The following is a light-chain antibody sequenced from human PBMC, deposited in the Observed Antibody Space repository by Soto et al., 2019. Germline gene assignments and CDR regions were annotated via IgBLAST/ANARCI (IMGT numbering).Light chain of an antibody. CDR3: QQYGSSPPYT. CDR2: GAS. V-gene: IGKV3-20*01. CDR1: QSVSSSY. J-gene: IGKJ2*01. Sequence: EIVLTQSPGTLSLSPGERATLSCRASQSVSSSYLAWYQQKPGQAPRLLIYGASSRATGIPDRFSGSESGTDFTLTISSLEPEDVAVYYCQQYGSSPPYTFGQGTKLEIK.